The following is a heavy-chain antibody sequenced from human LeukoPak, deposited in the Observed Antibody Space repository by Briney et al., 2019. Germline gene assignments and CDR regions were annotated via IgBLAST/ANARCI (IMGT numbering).Heavy chain of an antibody. CDR2: IIPIFGTA. D-gene: IGHD3-16*02. Sequence: ASVKVSYKASGGTFSSYAISWVRQAPGQGLEWMGGIIPIFGTANYAQKFQGRVTITADKSTSTAYMELSSLRSEDTAVYYCARDKYDYVWGSYRLGYYYYMDVWGKGTTVTVSS. V-gene: IGHV1-69*06. CDR3: ARDKYDYVWGSYRLGYYYYMDV. CDR1: GGTFSSYA. J-gene: IGHJ6*03.